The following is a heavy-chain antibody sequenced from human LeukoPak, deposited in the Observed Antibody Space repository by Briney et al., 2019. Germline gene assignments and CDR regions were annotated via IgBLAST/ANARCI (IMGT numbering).Heavy chain of an antibody. D-gene: IGHD1-26*01. V-gene: IGHV1-24*01. Sequence: ASVKVSCKVSGYTLTELPIHWVRQAPGKGLEWMGGFDPDEGETVYAQMFQGRVTMTEDTSSDTASMELSSLRSEDTAVYYCATGTSGSYYVGIVRPIDYWGQGTLVTVS. CDR1: GYTLTELP. CDR2: FDPDEGET. J-gene: IGHJ4*02. CDR3: ATGTSGSYYVGIVRPIDY.